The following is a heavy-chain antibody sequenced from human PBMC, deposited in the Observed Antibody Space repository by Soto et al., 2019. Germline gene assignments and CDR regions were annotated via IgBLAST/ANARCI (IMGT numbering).Heavy chain of an antibody. CDR2: IYDNGGT. CDR1: GGSLSSSTW. D-gene: IGHD3-9*01. CDR3: ASPWGSFLPGRADALDV. Sequence: PSETLSLTCAVSGGSLSSSTWWSWVRQPPGKGLEWIGEIYDNGGTNYSPSLRSRVTLSLDKSKNQFSLTLKSVTAADTGIYYCASPWGSFLPGRADALDVWGHGTIVTVS. J-gene: IGHJ3*01. V-gene: IGHV4-4*02.